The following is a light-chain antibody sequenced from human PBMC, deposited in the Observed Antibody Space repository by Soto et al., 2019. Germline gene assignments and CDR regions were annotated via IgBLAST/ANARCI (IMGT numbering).Light chain of an antibody. CDR3: QQYNSYPWT. CDR2: KAS. J-gene: IGKJ1*01. Sequence: DIQMTQSPSTLSASVGDRVTITCRASQSINNWLVWYQQKPGIAPKLLMYKASNLESGAPSRFSGSGSGTEVALTISSLQPDDFATYDCQQYNSYPWTFGQGTKVEIK. CDR1: QSINNW. V-gene: IGKV1-5*03.